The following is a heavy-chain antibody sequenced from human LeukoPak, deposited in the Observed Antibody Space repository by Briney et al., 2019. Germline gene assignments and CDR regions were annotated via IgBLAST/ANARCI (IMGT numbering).Heavy chain of an antibody. CDR2: ISYDGSNK. V-gene: IGHV3-30-3*01. CDR3: ARGSIGEPYDY. J-gene: IGHJ4*02. D-gene: IGHD1-26*01. CDR1: GFTFSSYA. Sequence: GGSLRLSCAASGFTFSSYAMHWVRQAPGKGLEWVAVISYDGSNKYYADSVKGRFTISRDNSKNTLYLQMSSQRAEDTAVYYCARGSIGEPYDYWGQGTLVTVSS.